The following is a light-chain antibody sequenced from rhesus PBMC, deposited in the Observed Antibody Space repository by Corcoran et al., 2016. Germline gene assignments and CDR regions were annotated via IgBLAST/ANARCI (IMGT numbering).Light chain of an antibody. CDR2: TAS. J-gene: IGKJ1*01. V-gene: IGKV1-33*01. CDR3: QQYNNYPRT. Sequence: DIHMTQSPSSLSASVGDNVTITCRASQDIRNALAWYQQKPGKAPKLLIYTASILQSGVPSRFSGSGSGTDVTLTISSLQPEDFAVYYCQQYNNYPRTFGQGTKVEIK. CDR1: QDIRNA.